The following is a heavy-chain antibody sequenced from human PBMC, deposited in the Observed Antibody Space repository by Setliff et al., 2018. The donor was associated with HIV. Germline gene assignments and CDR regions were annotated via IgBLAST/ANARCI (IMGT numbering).Heavy chain of an antibody. CDR1: GYTFTSNW. J-gene: IGHJ5*02. Sequence: GESLKISCKASGYTFTSNWIGWVRQVPGKGLEWMGIIDPRDSETRYSPSFEGQVTMTRDASINTAYMELSSLTSDDTAVYYCARDWSMTSRESNWFDPWGQGTLVTVSS. D-gene: IGHD6-6*01. CDR3: ARDWSMTSRESNWFDP. CDR2: IDPRDSET. V-gene: IGHV5-51*01.